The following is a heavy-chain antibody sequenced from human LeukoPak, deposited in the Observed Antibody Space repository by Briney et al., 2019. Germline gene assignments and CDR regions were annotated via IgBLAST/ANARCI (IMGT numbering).Heavy chain of an antibody. CDR2: IIPIFGTA. D-gene: IGHD6-19*01. Sequence: GASVKVSCKASGGTFSSYAISWVRQAPGQGLEWMGGIIPIFGTANYAQKFQGRVTITADKSTSTAYMELSSLRSEDTAVYYCARDRVGVGGNGWENWGQGTLVTVSS. V-gene: IGHV1-69*06. J-gene: IGHJ4*02. CDR3: ARDRVGVGGNGWEN. CDR1: GGTFSSYA.